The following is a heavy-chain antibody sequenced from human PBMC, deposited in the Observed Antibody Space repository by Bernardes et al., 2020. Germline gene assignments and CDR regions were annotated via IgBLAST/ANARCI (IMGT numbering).Heavy chain of an antibody. V-gene: IGHV4-39*01. CDR2: THYSGST. CDR3: ARQTQGSGQWTFDS. D-gene: IGHD6-19*01. Sequence: SETLSLTCIVSGGSISSGPYHWAWIRQPPGKGLEWIATTHYSGSTYYNPSLKSRVIISGDTSKNHLSLILSSVTAADTAVYYCARQTQGSGQWTFDSWGQGTLVTVSS. CDR1: GGSISSGPYH. J-gene: IGHJ4*02.